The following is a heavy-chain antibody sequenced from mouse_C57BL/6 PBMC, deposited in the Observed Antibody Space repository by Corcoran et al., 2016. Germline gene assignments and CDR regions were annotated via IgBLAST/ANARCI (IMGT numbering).Heavy chain of an antibody. J-gene: IGHJ1*03. CDR1: GYACSSYW. CDR2: IYPGDGDT. V-gene: IGHV1-80*01. Sequence: QVQLQHSGAELVKPGASVKSSCKASGYACSSYWRNWVKERPGKGLEWIGQIYPGDGDTNYNGKFKGKATLTADKSSSTAYMQLSSLTSEDSAVYFCARSRIGYWYFYVWGTGTTVTVSS. CDR3: ARSRIGYWYFYV.